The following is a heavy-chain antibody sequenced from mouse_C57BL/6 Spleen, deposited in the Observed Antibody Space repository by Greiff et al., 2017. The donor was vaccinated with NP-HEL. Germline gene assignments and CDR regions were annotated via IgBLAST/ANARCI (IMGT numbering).Heavy chain of an antibody. CDR1: GFTFSDYG. Sequence: EVKLMESGGGLVLPGGSLKLSCAASGFTFSDYGMAWVRQAPRKGPEWVAFSSNLAYSIYYADTVTGRFTISRENAKNTLYLEMSSLRSEDTAMYYCASANLYAMDYWGQGTSVTVSS. CDR3: ASANLYAMDY. J-gene: IGHJ4*01. V-gene: IGHV5-15*01. CDR2: SSNLAYSI. D-gene: IGHD4-1*01.